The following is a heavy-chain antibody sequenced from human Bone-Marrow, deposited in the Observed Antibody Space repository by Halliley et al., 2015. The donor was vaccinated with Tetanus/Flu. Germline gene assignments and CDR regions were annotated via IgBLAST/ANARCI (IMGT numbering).Heavy chain of an antibody. CDR2: TNPVTGNP. J-gene: IGHJ4*02. V-gene: IGHV1-3*01. Sequence: WTNPVTGNPKYSQNFQGRVTITRDTSATTAYMELSSLRSEDTAVYYCAKIGPLEYSSSWYYFDYWGQGSLVTVSS. CDR3: AKIGPLEYSSSWYYFDY. D-gene: IGHD6-13*01.